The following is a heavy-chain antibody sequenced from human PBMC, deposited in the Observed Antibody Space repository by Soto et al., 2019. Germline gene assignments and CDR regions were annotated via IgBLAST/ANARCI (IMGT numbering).Heavy chain of an antibody. D-gene: IGHD3-22*01. CDR2: IYYSGST. Sequence: SETLSLTCTVSGGSISSYYWSWIRQPPGKGLEWIGYIYYSGSTNYNPSLKSRVTISVDTSKNQFSLKLSSVTAADTAVYYCARLTLYYYDSSGYTDVWGQGTTVTVSS. J-gene: IGHJ6*02. CDR3: ARLTLYYYDSSGYTDV. V-gene: IGHV4-59*08. CDR1: GGSISSYY.